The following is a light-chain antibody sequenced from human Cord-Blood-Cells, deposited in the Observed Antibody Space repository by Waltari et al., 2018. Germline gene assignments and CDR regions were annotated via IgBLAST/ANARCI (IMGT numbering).Light chain of an antibody. V-gene: IGLV2-11*01. CDR3: CSYAGSYTFEV. CDR2: DVS. J-gene: IGLJ3*02. Sequence: QSALTQPRSVSGSPGQSVTISCTGTSSDVGGYNYVSWYQQHPGKAPKLMIYDVSKRPSGVPDRFSGSKSGNTASLTISVLQAEDEAEYYCCSYAGSYTFEVFGGGTKLTVL. CDR1: SSDVGGYNY.